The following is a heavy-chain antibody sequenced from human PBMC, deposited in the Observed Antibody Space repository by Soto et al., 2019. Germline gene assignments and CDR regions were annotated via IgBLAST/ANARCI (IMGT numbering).Heavy chain of an antibody. CDR2: ISGGGGSR. V-gene: IGHV3-23*01. CDR3: AKVRATTTVNSYFES. J-gene: IGHJ4*02. CDR1: GFTFATYA. Sequence: GGSLRLSCAASGFTFATYAMGLVRQAPGKGLEWVSAISGGGGSRFYADSVKGRFTISRDNSNNTLYLQMDSLRAGDTAVYFCAKVRATTTVNSYFESWGQGTLVTVS. D-gene: IGHD4-17*01.